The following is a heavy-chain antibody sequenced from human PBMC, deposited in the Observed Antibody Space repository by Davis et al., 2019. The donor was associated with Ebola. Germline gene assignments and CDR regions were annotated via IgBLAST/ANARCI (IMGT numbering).Heavy chain of an antibody. V-gene: IGHV1-69*13. CDR2: IIPIFGTA. D-gene: IGHD3-10*01. CDR1: GGTFSSYA. CDR3: ARDRSNPSPGVNYYYYYMDV. J-gene: IGHJ6*03. Sequence: SVKVSCKASGGTFSSYAISWVRQAPGQGLEWMGGIIPIFGTANYAQKFQGRVTITADESTSTAYMELSSLRSEDTAVYYCARDRSNPSPGVNYYYYYMDVWGKGTTVTVSS.